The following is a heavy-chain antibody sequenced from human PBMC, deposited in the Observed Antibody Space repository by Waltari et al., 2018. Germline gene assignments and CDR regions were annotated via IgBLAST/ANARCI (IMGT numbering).Heavy chain of an antibody. D-gene: IGHD2-15*01. CDR2: VRGDGRT. CDR3: ARDRGRGLYLDS. V-gene: IGHV4-4*02. J-gene: IGHJ4*02. Sequence: QLQESGPGLVKPSGTLSLTFGVSVESMSSTYCWSWVRQPPGKGLEWIGQVRGDGRTNYNPSFASRVTVSLDTYNNQFSLMVTSATAADTAVYYCARDRGRGLYLDSWGPGTLVTVSP. CDR1: VESMSSTYC.